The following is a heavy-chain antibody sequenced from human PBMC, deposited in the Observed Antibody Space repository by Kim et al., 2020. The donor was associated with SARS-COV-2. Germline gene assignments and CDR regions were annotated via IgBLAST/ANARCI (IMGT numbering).Heavy chain of an antibody. J-gene: IGHJ3*01. D-gene: IGHD1-1*01. CDR3: AREGQSSGRAGTYDV. Sequence: ASVKGRFTVSRDNPDNVMFLQLDSLRPEDTAVYYCAREGQSSGRAGTYDVWGRGTLVTVSS. V-gene: IGHV3-30*01.